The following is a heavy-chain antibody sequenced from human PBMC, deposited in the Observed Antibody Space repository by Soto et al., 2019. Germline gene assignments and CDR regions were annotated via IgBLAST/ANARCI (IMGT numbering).Heavy chain of an antibody. CDR3: ARDGYCSGGSCYSVPVFDY. CDR1: GFTFSRYA. Sequence: PGGSLRLSCVASGFTFSRYAMHWVRQAPGKGLEWVAVIWYDGSNKYYADSVKGRFTISRDNSKNTLYLQMNSLRAEDTAVYYYARDGYCSGGSCYSVPVFDYWGQGTLVTVSS. D-gene: IGHD2-15*01. CDR2: IWYDGSNK. J-gene: IGHJ4*02. V-gene: IGHV3-33*08.